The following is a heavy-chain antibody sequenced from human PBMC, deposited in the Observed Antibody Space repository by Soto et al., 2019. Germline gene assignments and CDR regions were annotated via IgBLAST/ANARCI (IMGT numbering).Heavy chain of an antibody. CDR2: IYYSGST. V-gene: IGHV4-31*11. CDR3: ARAGLSDYYYYGMDV. Sequence: SETLSLTCAVSVGSISSGGYYWGWIRRHPGKGLEWIGYIYYSGSTYYNPSLKSRVTISVDTSKNQFSLKLSSVTAADTAVYYCARAGLSDYYYYGMDVWGQGTTVTVSS. CDR1: VGSISSGGYY. J-gene: IGHJ6*02. D-gene: IGHD1-26*01.